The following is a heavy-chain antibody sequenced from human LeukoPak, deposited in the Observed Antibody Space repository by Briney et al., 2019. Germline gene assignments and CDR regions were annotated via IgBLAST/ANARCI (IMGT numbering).Heavy chain of an antibody. CDR3: ARRFAPSRNDAFDI. D-gene: IGHD3-10*01. J-gene: IGHJ3*02. Sequence: SESLSLTCTVSGGSINSSSYYWGWLRQPPWKGLEWIGPIYYSGSSYYNPSLKSRGTISVDTSKNQFSVKLSSVTASDTAVYYCARRFAPSRNDAFDIWGQGTMVTVSS. V-gene: IGHV4-39*01. CDR2: IYYSGSS. CDR1: GGSINSSSYY.